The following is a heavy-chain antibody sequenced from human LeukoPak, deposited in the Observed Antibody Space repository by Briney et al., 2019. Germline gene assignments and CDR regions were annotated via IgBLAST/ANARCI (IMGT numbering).Heavy chain of an antibody. CDR2: IYYSGST. J-gene: IGHJ4*02. D-gene: IGHD3-22*01. V-gene: IGHV4-39*07. CDR1: GGSISSSSYY. Sequence: SETLSLTCTVSGGSISSSSYYWGWIRQPPGKGLEWIGSIYYSGSTYYNPSLKSRVTISVDTSKNQFSLKLSSVTAADTAVYYCARGSGYYYVDFDYWGQGTLVTVSS. CDR3: ARGSGYYYVDFDY.